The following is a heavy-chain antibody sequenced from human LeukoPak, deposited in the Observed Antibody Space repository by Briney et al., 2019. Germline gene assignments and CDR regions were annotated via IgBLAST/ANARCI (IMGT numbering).Heavy chain of an antibody. J-gene: IGHJ4*02. D-gene: IGHD4-17*01. V-gene: IGHV3-74*01. Sequence: GGSLRLSCAASGFTFSSYWMHWVRQAPGKGLVWVSRINSDGSSTSYADSVKGRFTISRDNAKNTLYLQMNSLRAEDTAVYYCAKSGGVTTTLGYWGQGTPVTVSS. CDR2: INSDGSST. CDR1: GFTFSSYW. CDR3: AKSGGVTTTLGY.